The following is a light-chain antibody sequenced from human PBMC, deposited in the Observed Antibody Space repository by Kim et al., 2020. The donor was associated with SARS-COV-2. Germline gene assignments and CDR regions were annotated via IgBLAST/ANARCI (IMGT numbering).Light chain of an antibody. V-gene: IGKV1-33*01. CDR3: LNYDSLPVT. Sequence: SAPIGDRVTITCQASQDISNYLNWYQHKPGAAPKPLIYDASNLETGVPSRFSGSRSGTHFTFTISSLQPEDFATYYCLNYDSLPVTFGQGTKLEI. CDR1: QDISNY. CDR2: DAS. J-gene: IGKJ2*01.